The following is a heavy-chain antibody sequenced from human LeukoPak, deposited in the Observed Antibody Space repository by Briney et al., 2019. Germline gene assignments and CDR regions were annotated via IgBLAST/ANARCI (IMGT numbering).Heavy chain of an antibody. CDR1: GGSISDNDYS. J-gene: IGHJ4*02. CDR3: ARRYYFVSGSYYPFDF. V-gene: IGHV4-39*01. Sequence: SETLSLTCNVSGGSISDNDYSWDWIPQPPGKGLEWMGRIHYSGTTYSNPSLKSRISISVDTSKSQFSLKLRAVTAADTVVYYCARRYYFVSGSYYPFDFWGQGTLVTVSS. D-gene: IGHD3-10*01. CDR2: IHYSGTT.